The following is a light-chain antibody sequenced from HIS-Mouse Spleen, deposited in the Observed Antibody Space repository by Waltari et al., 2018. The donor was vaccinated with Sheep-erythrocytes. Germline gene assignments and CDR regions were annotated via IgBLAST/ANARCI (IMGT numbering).Light chain of an antibody. CDR2: DVS. Sequence: QSALTQPASVSGSPGQSITISCTGTSSDVGSYKLVSWYQQHPGKAPKLMIYDVSKRPSGVPDRFSGSKSGNTASLTISGLQAEDEADYYCCSYAGSYNHVFATGTKVTVL. CDR3: CSYAGSYNHV. CDR1: SSDVGSYKL. V-gene: IGLV2-23*02. J-gene: IGLJ1*01.